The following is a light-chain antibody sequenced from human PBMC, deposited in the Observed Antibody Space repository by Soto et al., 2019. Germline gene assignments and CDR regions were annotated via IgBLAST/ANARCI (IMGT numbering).Light chain of an antibody. CDR1: SSNIGAGYD. CDR3: QSYDSSLSGYV. Sequence: QLVLTQPPSVSGAPGQRVTISWTGSSSNIGAGYDVHWYQQLPGTAPKLLIYGNSNRPSGVPDRFSGSKSGTSASLAITGLQAEDEADYYCQSYDSSLSGYVFGTGTKLTVL. J-gene: IGLJ1*01. CDR2: GNS. V-gene: IGLV1-40*01.